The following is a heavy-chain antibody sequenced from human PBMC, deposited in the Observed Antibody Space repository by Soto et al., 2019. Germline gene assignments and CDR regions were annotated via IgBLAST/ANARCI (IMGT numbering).Heavy chain of an antibody. Sequence: EAQLVESGGGLVQPGGSLRLSCAGSGFTFSTYSMNWVRQAPGKGLEWVSYINTGSTTIYYADSVKGRFTISRDNAKNSLYLQMNSLRDEDTAMYYCARGVVVVTGATQENFDHWGQGTLVTVSS. CDR2: INTGSTTI. D-gene: IGHD2-21*02. V-gene: IGHV3-48*02. CDR1: GFTFSTYS. J-gene: IGHJ4*02. CDR3: ARGVVVVTGATQENFDH.